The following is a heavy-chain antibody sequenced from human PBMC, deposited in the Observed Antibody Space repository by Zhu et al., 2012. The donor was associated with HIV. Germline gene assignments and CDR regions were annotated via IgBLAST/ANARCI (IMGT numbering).Heavy chain of an antibody. Sequence: QVQLLESGPGLVKPSETLSLTCTVSGGSISNYYWSWIRQPPGKGLEWIGYIYYSGSTSYNPSLKSRVTISLDTSKNQFSLKLRFVTAADTAVYYCARVVVIAAPHFDYVGPGNPGHRLL. CDR1: GGSISNYY. D-gene: IGHD2-15*01. J-gene: IGHJ4*02. CDR2: IYYSGST. V-gene: IGHV4-59*01. CDR3: ARVVVIAAPHFDY.